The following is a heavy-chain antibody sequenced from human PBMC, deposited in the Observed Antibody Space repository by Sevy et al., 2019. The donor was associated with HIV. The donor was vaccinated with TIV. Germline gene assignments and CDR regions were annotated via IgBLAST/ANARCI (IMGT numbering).Heavy chain of an antibody. CDR2: IRNKVNSYTT. CDR3: ARELYCSGGNCYVAFDI. V-gene: IGHV3-72*01. J-gene: IGHJ3*02. CDR1: GFTFSDHY. D-gene: IGHD2-15*01. Sequence: GGSLRLSCVASGFTFSDHYMDWVRQAPGKGLEWVGRIRNKVNSYTTQSVASVEGRFTISRDDSKKSLYLQMNSLKTEDTAVYYCARELYCSGGNCYVAFDIWGQGTMVTVSS.